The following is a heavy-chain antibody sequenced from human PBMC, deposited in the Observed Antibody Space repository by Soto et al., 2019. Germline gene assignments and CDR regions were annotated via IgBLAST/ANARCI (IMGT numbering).Heavy chain of an antibody. V-gene: IGHV3-49*03. Sequence: GGPMRHSCTASGFTFGDYAMRWISQAPGKGLAWVGFIRSKAYGGTTEYAASVKGRFTISRDDSKSIAYLQMNSLKTEDTAVYYCTRASSVVVVAADFDYWGQGTLVTVSS. CDR2: IRSKAYGGTT. J-gene: IGHJ4*02. D-gene: IGHD2-15*01. CDR1: GFTFGDYA. CDR3: TRASSVVVVAADFDY.